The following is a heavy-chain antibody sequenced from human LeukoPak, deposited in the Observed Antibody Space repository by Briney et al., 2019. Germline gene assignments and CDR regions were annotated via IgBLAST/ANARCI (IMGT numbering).Heavy chain of an antibody. CDR3: AKGAFEQWLVQVIPFDY. D-gene: IGHD6-19*01. V-gene: IGHV3-23*01. CDR2: INGGGTST. Sequence: GGSLRLSCAASGFTLTSYAMSWVRQAPGKGLQWVSVINGGGTSTDYAGSVKGRFTISRDNSKNTLYLQMNSLRAEDTAIYYHAKGAFEQWLVQVIPFDYWGQGTLVTVSS. CDR1: GFTLTSYA. J-gene: IGHJ4*02.